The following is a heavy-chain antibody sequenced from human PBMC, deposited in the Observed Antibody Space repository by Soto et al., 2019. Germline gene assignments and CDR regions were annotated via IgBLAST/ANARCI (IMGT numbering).Heavy chain of an antibody. J-gene: IGHJ4*02. CDR2: IYPGDSDT. CDR1: GYSFTSYW. Sequence: GESLKISCKGSGYSFTSYWIGWVRQMPGKGLEWMGIIYPGDSDTRYSPSFQGQVTISADKSISTAYLQWSSLKASDTAMYYCARHGSVATKGETYDYWGQGTLVTVS. V-gene: IGHV5-51*01. D-gene: IGHD5-12*01. CDR3: ARHGSVATKGETYDY.